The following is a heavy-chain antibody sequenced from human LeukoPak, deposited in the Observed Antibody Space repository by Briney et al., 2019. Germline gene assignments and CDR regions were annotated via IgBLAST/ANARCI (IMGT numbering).Heavy chain of an antibody. CDR2: IWYDGSNK. CDR1: GFTFSSYG. Sequence: GRSLRLSCAASGFTFSSYGMHWVRQAPGKGLEWVAVIWYDGSNKYYADSVKGRFTISRDNSKNTLYLQMNSLRAEDTAVYYCARDSGDIKGDAFDIWGQGTMVTVSS. J-gene: IGHJ3*02. D-gene: IGHD2-15*01. CDR3: ARDSGDIKGDAFDI. V-gene: IGHV3-33*01.